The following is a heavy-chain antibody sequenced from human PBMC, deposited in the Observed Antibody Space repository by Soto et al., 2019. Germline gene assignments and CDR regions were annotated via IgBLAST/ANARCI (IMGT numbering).Heavy chain of an antibody. J-gene: IGHJ4*02. CDR1: GLTFSSYS. CDR2: FSASSGGT. V-gene: IGHV3-23*01. Sequence: EVQLLESGGGLVQPGGSLRLSCAASGLTFSSYSMSWVRQAPGKGLEWVSGFSASSGGTYYADSVKGRFTMSRDTSKNTLFLQMNSLRAEDTAIYFCAHEGPTLTERPFDSWGQGTLVTVSS. D-gene: IGHD3-9*01. CDR3: AHEGPTLTERPFDS.